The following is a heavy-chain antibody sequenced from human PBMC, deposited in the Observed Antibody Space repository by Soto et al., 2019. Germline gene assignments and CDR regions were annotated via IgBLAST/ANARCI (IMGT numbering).Heavy chain of an antibody. Sequence: GSLRLSCAASGFTFSSYGMHWVRQAPGKGLEWVAVISYEGRNQYYADSAKGRFTISRDNSMNTLYPQMNSLRAEDTAVYYCAKEGQMKVSTTLDHWGLGTLVTVSS. D-gene: IGHD1-20*01. CDR1: GFTFSSYG. CDR2: ISYEGRNQ. CDR3: AKEGQMKVSTTLDH. V-gene: IGHV3-30*18. J-gene: IGHJ4*02.